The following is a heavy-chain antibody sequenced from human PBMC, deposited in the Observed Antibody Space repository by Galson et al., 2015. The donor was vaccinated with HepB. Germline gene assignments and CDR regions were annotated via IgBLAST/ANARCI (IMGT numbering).Heavy chain of an antibody. CDR3: AREGRRVNWFDP. CDR2: ISSSSSYT. J-gene: IGHJ5*02. V-gene: IGHV3-11*05. CDR1: GFTFSDYY. Sequence: SLRLSCAASGFTFSDYYMSWIRQAPGKGLEWVSYISSSSSYTNYADSVKGRFTISRDNAKNSLYLQMNSLRAEDTAVYYCAREGRRVNWFDPWGQGTLVTVSS.